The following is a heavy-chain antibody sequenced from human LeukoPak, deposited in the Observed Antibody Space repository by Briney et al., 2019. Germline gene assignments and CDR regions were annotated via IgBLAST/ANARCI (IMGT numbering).Heavy chain of an antibody. Sequence: ASVKVSCKASGYTFTAYYIHWVRQAPGQGLEWMGWINPNSGDTNLSQNFQGRVTMTRDTSITTVYMELTRLRSDDTAVYYCARDLTTVTIWMSGWFDPWGQGTLVTVSS. J-gene: IGHJ5*02. CDR3: ARDLTTVTIWMSGWFDP. V-gene: IGHV1-2*02. D-gene: IGHD4-17*01. CDR1: GYTFTAYY. CDR2: INPNSGDT.